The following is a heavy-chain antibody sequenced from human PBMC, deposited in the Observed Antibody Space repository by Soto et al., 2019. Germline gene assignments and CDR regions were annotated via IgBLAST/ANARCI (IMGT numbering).Heavy chain of an antibody. CDR2: INGYNGNT. CDR3: ARETSRGESDY. V-gene: IGHV1-18*01. Sequence: QVQLVQSGAEVKKPGASVKVSCKASGYTLTSYGISWVRQAPGQGLEWMGWINGYNGNTNYAQKLQGRVTTTTDTSTSTAYLALRSLRSDDTAVYFCARETSRGESDYWGQGTLVTVSS. D-gene: IGHD3-10*01. CDR1: GYTLTSYG. J-gene: IGHJ4*02.